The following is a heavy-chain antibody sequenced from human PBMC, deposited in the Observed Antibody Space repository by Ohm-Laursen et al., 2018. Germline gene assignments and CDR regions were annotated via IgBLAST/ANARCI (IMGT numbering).Heavy chain of an antibody. CDR1: GFTFDDYA. D-gene: IGHD1-14*01. Sequence: RSLRLSCTASGFTFDDYAMSWFRQAPGKGLEWVGFIRNKEYGGTTEYAASVEGRFTISRDDSKSIAYLQMNSLKTEDTAVFYCTRVNQPYYYYGMDVWGQGTTVTVSS. CDR3: TRVNQPYYYYGMDV. J-gene: IGHJ6*02. V-gene: IGHV3-49*03. CDR2: IRNKEYGGTT.